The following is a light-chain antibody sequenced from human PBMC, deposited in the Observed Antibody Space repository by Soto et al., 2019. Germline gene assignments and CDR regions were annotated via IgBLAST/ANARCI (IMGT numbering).Light chain of an antibody. V-gene: IGKV3-15*01. J-gene: IGKJ2*01. CDR3: QQYKNWPLYT. CDR2: AAS. Sequence: EIVMTQSPGTLSVSPGERATLSCRASQDIGTNLAWYQQRPGQAPRLLIYAASSRATDIPARFTGRGSGTEFTLTIRSLQSEDFAVYFCQQYKNWPLYTFGQGTKLEI. CDR1: QDIGTN.